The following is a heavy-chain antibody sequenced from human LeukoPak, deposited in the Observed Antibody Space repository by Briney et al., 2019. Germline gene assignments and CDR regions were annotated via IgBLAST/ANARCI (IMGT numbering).Heavy chain of an antibody. CDR3: ARSPVVAAPNNLFDP. D-gene: IGHD2-15*01. CDR2: INPNSGGT. V-gene: IGHV1-2*02. J-gene: IGHJ5*02. Sequence: GASVTVSCTASGYTFTGYYMHWVRQAPGQGLEWMGWINPNSGGTNYAQKFQGRVTMTRDTSISTAYMELSRLRSDDTAVYYCARSPVVAAPNNLFDPWGQGTLVTVSS. CDR1: GYTFTGYY.